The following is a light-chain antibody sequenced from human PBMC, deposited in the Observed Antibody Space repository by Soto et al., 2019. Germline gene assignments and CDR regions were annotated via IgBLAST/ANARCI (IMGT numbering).Light chain of an antibody. CDR2: GAS. CDR3: QQYNNWPRT. Sequence: EIVLTQSPDTLSLSPGDRATLSCRASQSVTSNSLAWYQQKPGQAPRLLIYGASIRATGIPDRFSGSGSGTDFTLTISRLEPEDFAVYYCQQYNNWPRTFGQGTKVEIK. CDR1: QSVTSNS. J-gene: IGKJ1*01. V-gene: IGKV3-20*01.